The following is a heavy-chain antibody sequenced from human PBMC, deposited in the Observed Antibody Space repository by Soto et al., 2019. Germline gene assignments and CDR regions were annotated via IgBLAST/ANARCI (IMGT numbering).Heavy chain of an antibody. Sequence: PSETLSLTCAVSGGSISSGGYSWSWIRQPPGKGLEWIGYIYHSGSTYYNPSLKSRVTISVDRSKNQFSLKLSSVTAADTAVFYCARGVIAAAGRGYYFDYWGQGTLVTVSS. J-gene: IGHJ4*02. CDR1: GGSISSGGYS. D-gene: IGHD6-13*01. V-gene: IGHV4-30-2*01. CDR3: ARGVIAAAGRGYYFDY. CDR2: IYHSGST.